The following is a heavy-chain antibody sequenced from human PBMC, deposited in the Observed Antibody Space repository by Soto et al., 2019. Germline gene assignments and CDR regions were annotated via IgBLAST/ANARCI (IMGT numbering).Heavy chain of an antibody. CDR1: GFTFSSYA. J-gene: IGHJ4*02. CDR3: AKSGVEKQLRFHFDY. V-gene: IGHV3-23*01. Sequence: EVQLLESGGGLVQPGGSLRLSCAASGFTFSSYAMSWVRQALGKGLEWVSAIGGSGGSKYYADSVKGRLTISRDNSKNTLYMQMNSLRAEDTAVYYCAKSGVEKQLRFHFDYCGQGTLVTVSS. CDR2: IGGSGGSK. D-gene: IGHD3-3*01.